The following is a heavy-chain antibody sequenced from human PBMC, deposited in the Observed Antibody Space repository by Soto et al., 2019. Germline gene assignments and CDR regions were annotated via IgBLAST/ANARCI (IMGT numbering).Heavy chain of an antibody. V-gene: IGHV3-74*03. CDR1: GFTFSNYW. CDR3: ARGGLQYVRDV. CDR2: VNNDGTDT. D-gene: IGHD6-19*01. J-gene: IGHJ6*02. Sequence: EVQLVESGGGLVQPGGSLRLSCAASGFTFSNYWMYWVRQAPGKGLVWVSRVNNDGTDTTHADSVKGRFTISRDNAENSLYLQMNSLRAEDTAVYYCARGGLQYVRDVWGQGSTVTVSS.